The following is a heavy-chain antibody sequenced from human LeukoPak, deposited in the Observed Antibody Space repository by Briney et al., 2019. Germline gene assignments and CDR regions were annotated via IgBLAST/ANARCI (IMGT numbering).Heavy chain of an antibody. V-gene: IGHV5-10-1*01. CDR2: IDPSDSYT. CDR1: GYSFTSYW. J-gene: IGHJ5*02. Sequence: GESLKISCKGSGYSFTSYWISWVRQMPGKGLEWMGRIDPSDSYTNYSPSFQGHVTISADKSNSTAYLQWSSLKASDTAMYYCAGSRNSGFDPWGQGTLVTVSS. D-gene: IGHD1-14*01. CDR3: AGSRNSGFDP.